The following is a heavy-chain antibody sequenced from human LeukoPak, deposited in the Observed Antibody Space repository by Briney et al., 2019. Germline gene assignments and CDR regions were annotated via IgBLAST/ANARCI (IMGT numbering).Heavy chain of an antibody. CDR1: GGTFSSYA. V-gene: IGHV1-69*13. J-gene: IGHJ4*02. Sequence: GASVKVSCKASGGTFSSYAISWVRQAPGQGLEWMGGIIPIFGTANYAQKFQGRVTITADESTSTAYMVLSSLRSEDTAVYYCARHQAVAGPFDYWGQGTLVTVSS. CDR2: IIPIFGTA. CDR3: ARHQAVAGPFDY. D-gene: IGHD6-19*01.